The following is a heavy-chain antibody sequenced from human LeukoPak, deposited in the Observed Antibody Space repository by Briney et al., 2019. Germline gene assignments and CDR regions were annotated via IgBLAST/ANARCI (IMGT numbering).Heavy chain of an antibody. V-gene: IGHV3-21*01. J-gene: IGHJ4*02. Sequence: GGSLRLSCAASGFTFSSYSMNWVRQAPGKGLEWVSSISSSSSYIYYADSVKGRFTNSRDNAKNSLYLQMNSLRAEDTAVYYCARLRGEVVVAATQYYFDYWGQGTLVAVSS. CDR1: GFTFSSYS. CDR2: ISSSSSYI. CDR3: ARLRGEVVVAATQYYFDY. D-gene: IGHD2-15*01.